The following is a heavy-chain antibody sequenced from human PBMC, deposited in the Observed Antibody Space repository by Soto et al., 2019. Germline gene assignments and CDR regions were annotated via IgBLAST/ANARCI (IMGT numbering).Heavy chain of an antibody. V-gene: IGHV1-69*13. CDR3: ASPSIAAAGILYYGMDV. D-gene: IGHD6-13*01. CDR1: GGTFSSYA. CDR2: IIPIFGTA. J-gene: IGHJ6*02. Sequence: VASVKVSCKASGGTFSSYAISWVRQAPGQGLEWMGGIIPIFGTANYAQKFQGRVAITADESTSTAYMELSSLRSEDTAVYYCASPSIAAAGILYYGMDVWGQGTTVTVSS.